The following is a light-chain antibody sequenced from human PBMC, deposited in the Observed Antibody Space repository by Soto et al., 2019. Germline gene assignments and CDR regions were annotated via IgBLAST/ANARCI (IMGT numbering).Light chain of an antibody. CDR3: QQYGSSGT. CDR1: QSVSRY. V-gene: IGKV3-11*01. J-gene: IGKJ1*01. CDR2: DAS. Sequence: EIVLTQSPATLSLSPGERATLSCRASQSVSRYLAWYQQKPGQAPRLLIYDASNRATGIPARFSGSGSGTDFTLTISSLEAEDFAVYYCQQYGSSGTFGQGTKVDIK.